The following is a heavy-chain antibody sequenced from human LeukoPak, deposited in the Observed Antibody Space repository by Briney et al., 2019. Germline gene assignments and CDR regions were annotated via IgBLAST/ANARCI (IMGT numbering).Heavy chain of an antibody. Sequence: GASVKVSCKASGYTFTSYYMHWVRQAPGQGLEWMGLINPSGGSTSYAQKFQGRVTMTRDMSTSTVYMELSSLRSEDTAVYYCARGGESGIAARHPKTIDYWGQGTLVTVSS. CDR3: ARGGESGIAARHPKTIDY. J-gene: IGHJ4*02. D-gene: IGHD6-6*01. V-gene: IGHV1-46*01. CDR2: INPSGGST. CDR1: GYTFTSYY.